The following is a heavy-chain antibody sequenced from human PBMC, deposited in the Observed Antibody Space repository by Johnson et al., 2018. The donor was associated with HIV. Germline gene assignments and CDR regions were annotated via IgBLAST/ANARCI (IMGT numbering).Heavy chain of an antibody. CDR2: ISYDGSNK. D-gene: IGHD6-6*01. CDR3: AKGEQRVISRKGHDAFDI. V-gene: IGHV3-30*04. J-gene: IGHJ3*02. CDR1: GFTFSSYA. Sequence: QVQLVESGGGVVQPGRSLRLSCAASGFTFSSYAMHWVRQAPGKGLEWVAVISYDGSNKYYADSVKGRFTISRDNSKNTLYLQMNSLRVEDTAVDYCAKGEQRVISRKGHDAFDIWGQGTMVTVSS.